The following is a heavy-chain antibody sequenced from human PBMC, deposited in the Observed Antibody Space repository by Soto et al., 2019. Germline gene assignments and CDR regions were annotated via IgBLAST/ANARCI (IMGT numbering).Heavy chain of an antibody. V-gene: IGHV3-33*01. Sequence: LRLSCAASGFTFSSYGMHWVRQAPGKGLEWVAVIWYDGSNKYYADSVKGRFTISRDNSKNTLYLQMNSLRAEDTAVYYCARDPNSDGYYDSSSYSFDYWGQGTLVTVSS. CDR3: ARDPNSDGYYDSSSYSFDY. CDR1: GFTFSSYG. J-gene: IGHJ4*02. D-gene: IGHD3-22*01. CDR2: IWYDGSNK.